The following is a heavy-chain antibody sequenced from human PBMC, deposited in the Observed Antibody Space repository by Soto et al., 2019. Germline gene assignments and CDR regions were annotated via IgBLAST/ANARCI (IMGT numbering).Heavy chain of an antibody. CDR1: GFTFSSYS. D-gene: IGHD2-2*01. V-gene: IGHV3-21*01. Sequence: PGGSLRLSCAASGFTFSSYSMNWVRQAPGKGLEWVSSISSSSSYIYYADSVKGRFTISRDNAKNSLYLQMNSLRAEDTAVYYCARDYAPDPHIEPLDYWGQGTLVTVSS. J-gene: IGHJ4*02. CDR2: ISSSSSYI. CDR3: ARDYAPDPHIEPLDY.